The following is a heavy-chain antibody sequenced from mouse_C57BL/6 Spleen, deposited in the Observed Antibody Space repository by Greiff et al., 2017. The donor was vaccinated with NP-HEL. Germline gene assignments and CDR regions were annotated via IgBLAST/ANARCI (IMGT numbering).Heavy chain of an antibody. CDR1: GFTFSDYY. D-gene: IGHD2-1*01. CDR2: INYDGSST. CDR3: ARAWGNSPFAY. V-gene: IGHV5-16*01. Sequence: EVKLVESEGGLVQPGSSMKLSCTASGFTFSDYYMAWVRQVPEKGLEWVANINYDGSSTYYLDSLKSRFIISRDNAKNILYLQMSSLKSEDTATYYCARAWGNSPFAYWGQGTLVTVSA. J-gene: IGHJ3*01.